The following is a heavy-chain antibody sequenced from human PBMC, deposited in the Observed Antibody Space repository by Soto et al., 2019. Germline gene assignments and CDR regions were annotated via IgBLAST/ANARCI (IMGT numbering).Heavy chain of an antibody. CDR3: ARGGRDGSGRSPYYFDY. CDR2: ISYDGSNK. Sequence: QVQLVESGGGVVQPGRSLRLSCAASGFTFSSYAMHWVRQAPGKGLERVAVISYDGSNKYYADSVKGRFTISRDNSKNPLELQMNSLRAEDTAVYYCARGGRDGSGRSPYYFDYWGQGALVTVSS. CDR1: GFTFSSYA. V-gene: IGHV3-30-3*01. D-gene: IGHD3-10*01. J-gene: IGHJ4*02.